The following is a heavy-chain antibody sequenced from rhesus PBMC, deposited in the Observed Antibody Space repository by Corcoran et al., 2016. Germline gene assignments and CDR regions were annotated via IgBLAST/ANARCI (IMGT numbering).Heavy chain of an antibody. D-gene: IGHD2-39*01. J-gene: IGHJ4*01. Sequence: QVQLQESGPGLVKPSETLSLTCAVSGASVSGDWWTWIRQAPGKGLEWIGESNGNSGTPNYNPSLNSRVTISKDVSNNQLSLKLNSVTAADTAVYYCASNIVAATFDNWGQGVLVTVSS. CDR3: ASNIVAATFDN. CDR1: GASVSGDW. V-gene: IGHV4-80*01. CDR2: SNGNSGTP.